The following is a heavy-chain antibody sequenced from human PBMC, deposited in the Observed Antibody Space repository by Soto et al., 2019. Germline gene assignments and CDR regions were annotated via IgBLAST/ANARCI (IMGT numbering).Heavy chain of an antibody. Sequence: SETLSLTCAVYGGSFSGYYWTWIRQPPGTGLEWIGEINHSGSTNYNPSLKSRVTISVDTSKNQFSLKLTSVTAADTAVYYCARRIATAASWFDPWGQGTLVTVSS. J-gene: IGHJ5*02. D-gene: IGHD6-25*01. CDR3: ARRIATAASWFDP. CDR2: INHSGST. CDR1: GGSFSGYY. V-gene: IGHV4-34*01.